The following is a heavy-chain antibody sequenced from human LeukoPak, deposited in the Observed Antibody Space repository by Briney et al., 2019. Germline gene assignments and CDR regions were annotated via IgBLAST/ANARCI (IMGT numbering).Heavy chain of an antibody. CDR1: GYTFTSYG. CDR2: ISAYNGNT. J-gene: IGHJ5*02. D-gene: IGHD4-11*01. Sequence: ASVKVSCKASGYTFTSYGISSVRQAPGQGVEWMGWISAYNGNTNYAQKLQGRVTMTTDTSTSTAYMELRSLRSDGTAVYYCARVPRTTLKWFDPWGQGTLVTVSS. V-gene: IGHV1-18*01. CDR3: ARVPRTTLKWFDP.